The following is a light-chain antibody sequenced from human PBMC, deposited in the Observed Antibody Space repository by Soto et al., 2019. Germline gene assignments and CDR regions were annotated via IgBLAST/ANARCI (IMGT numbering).Light chain of an antibody. Sequence: QSALTQPPSASGTPGQRVTISCSGSSSNIGSNTVNWFQQFPGTAPKLLTHNNDQRPSGIPDRFSGSKSGTSASLAISGLQSEEEADYYCAAWDDSLKGWVFGGGTKLTVL. CDR1: SSNIGSNT. J-gene: IGLJ3*02. CDR3: AAWDDSLKGWV. V-gene: IGLV1-44*01. CDR2: NND.